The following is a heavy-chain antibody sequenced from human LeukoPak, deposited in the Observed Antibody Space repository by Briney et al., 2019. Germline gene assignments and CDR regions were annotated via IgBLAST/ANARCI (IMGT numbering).Heavy chain of an antibody. D-gene: IGHD1-26*01. Sequence: PGGSLRLSCAASGFTFSSYGMHWARQAPGKGLEWVAFIRYDGSNKYYADSVKGRFTISRDNSKNTLYLQMNSLRAEDTAVYYCAKDLRRIVGATKGMDVWGKGTTVTVSS. J-gene: IGHJ6*03. V-gene: IGHV3-30*02. CDR3: AKDLRRIVGATKGMDV. CDR2: IRYDGSNK. CDR1: GFTFSSYG.